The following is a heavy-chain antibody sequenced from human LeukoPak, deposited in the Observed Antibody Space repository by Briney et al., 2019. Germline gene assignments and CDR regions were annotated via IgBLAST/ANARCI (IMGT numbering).Heavy chain of an antibody. CDR3: ARDIAAAVDY. J-gene: IGHJ4*02. Sequence: GGPLRLSCAASGFTFSSYWMHWVRQAPGKGLVRDSRINSAGISTNYADSVKGRFTISRDNAKNTLYLQMNSLRAEDTAIYYCARDIAAAVDYWGQGTLVTVSS. V-gene: IGHV3-74*01. CDR2: INSAGIST. D-gene: IGHD6-13*01. CDR1: GFTFSSYW.